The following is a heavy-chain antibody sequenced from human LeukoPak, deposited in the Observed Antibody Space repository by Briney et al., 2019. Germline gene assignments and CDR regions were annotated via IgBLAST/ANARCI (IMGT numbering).Heavy chain of an antibody. V-gene: IGHV1-2*06. D-gene: IGHD3-22*01. CDR1: GYTFTGYY. CDR2: INPNSGGT. CDR3: ARELVTVVVIRGVNWFDP. J-gene: IGHJ5*02. Sequence: ASVKVSCKASGYTFTGYYMHWVRQAPGQGLEWMGRINPNSGGTNYAQKFQGRVTMTRDTSISTAHMELSRLRSDDTAVYYCARELVTVVVIRGVNWFDPWGQGTLVTVSS.